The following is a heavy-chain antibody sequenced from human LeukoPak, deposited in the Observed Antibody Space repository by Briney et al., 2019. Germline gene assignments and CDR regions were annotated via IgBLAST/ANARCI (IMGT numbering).Heavy chain of an antibody. Sequence: GRSLRLSCAASGFTFSSYGMHWVRQAPGKGLEWVAVIWYDGSNKYYADSVKGRFTISRDNSKNTLYLQMNSLRAEDTAVYYCAREIYYYGSGSYNGMDVWGQGTTVTVPS. J-gene: IGHJ6*02. CDR2: IWYDGSNK. D-gene: IGHD3-10*01. CDR3: AREIYYYGSGSYNGMDV. CDR1: GFTFSSYG. V-gene: IGHV3-33*01.